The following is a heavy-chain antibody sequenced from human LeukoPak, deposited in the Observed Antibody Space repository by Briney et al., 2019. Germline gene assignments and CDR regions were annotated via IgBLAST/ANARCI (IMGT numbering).Heavy chain of an antibody. J-gene: IGHJ6*03. CDR3: ARSAVYYDFWSGNNWDYYYYYMDV. V-gene: IGHV4-34*01. CDR2: ISHSGST. Sequence: SETLSLTCAVYGGSFSGYYWSWIRQPPGKGLEWIGEISHSGSTNYNPSLKSRVTISVDTSKNQFSLKLSSVTAADTAVYYCARSAVYYDFWSGNNWDYYYYYMDVWGKGTTVTVSS. D-gene: IGHD3-3*01. CDR1: GGSFSGYY.